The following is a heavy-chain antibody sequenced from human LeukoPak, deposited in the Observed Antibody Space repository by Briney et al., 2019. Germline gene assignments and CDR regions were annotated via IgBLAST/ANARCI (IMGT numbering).Heavy chain of an antibody. CDR1: GYSISSGYY. V-gene: IGHV4-38-2*02. CDR2: IYHSGST. Sequence: SETLSLTCTVSGYSISSGYYWGWIRQPPGKGLEWIGSIYHSGSTYYNPSLKSRVTISVDTSKNQFSLKLSSVTAADTAVYYCAREDLRKGAFDIWGQGTMVTVPS. J-gene: IGHJ3*02. CDR3: AREDLRKGAFDI.